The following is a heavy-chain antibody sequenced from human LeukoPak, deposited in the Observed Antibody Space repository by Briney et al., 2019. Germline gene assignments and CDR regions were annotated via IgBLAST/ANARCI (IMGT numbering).Heavy chain of an antibody. CDR3: IRDFRIADF. V-gene: IGHV3-74*01. Sequence: TGGSLRLSCEASGFTFSNYWMHWVRQAPGKGLMWVSQISTDGSQTFYADSVKGRFTISRDNAKNTLFLQMDSLRPEDTAVYYCIRDFRIADFWGQGTLVTVSS. D-gene: IGHD1-14*01. J-gene: IGHJ4*02. CDR1: GFTFSNYW. CDR2: ISTDGSQT.